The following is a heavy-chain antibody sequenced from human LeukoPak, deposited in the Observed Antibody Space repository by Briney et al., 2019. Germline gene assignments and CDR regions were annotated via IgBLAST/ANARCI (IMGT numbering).Heavy chain of an antibody. CDR1: GYTFTGYY. Sequence: GASVKVSCKASGYTFTGYYMHWVRQAPEQGLEWMGRIIPIFGTPHYAQKFQGRVTITADRSTSTAYMELSSLKADDTAVYYCARIEGEYGVLVYWGQGTLVTVSS. V-gene: IGHV1-69*06. J-gene: IGHJ4*02. CDR2: IIPIFGTP. D-gene: IGHD4-17*01. CDR3: ARIEGEYGVLVY.